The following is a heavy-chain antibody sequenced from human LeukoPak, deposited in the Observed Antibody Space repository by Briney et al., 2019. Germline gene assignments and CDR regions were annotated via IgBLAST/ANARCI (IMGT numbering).Heavy chain of an antibody. CDR1: GGSISSYY. CDR3: ARGGRYCSGGSCYSLRAWFDP. CDR2: IYYSGST. D-gene: IGHD2-15*01. V-gene: IGHV4-59*01. Sequence: PSETLSLTCTVSGGSISSYYWSWIRQPPGKGLEWIGYIYYSGSTNYNPSLKSRVTISVDTSKNQFSLKLSSVTAADTAVYYCARGGRYCSGGSCYSLRAWFDPRGQGTLVTVSS. J-gene: IGHJ5*02.